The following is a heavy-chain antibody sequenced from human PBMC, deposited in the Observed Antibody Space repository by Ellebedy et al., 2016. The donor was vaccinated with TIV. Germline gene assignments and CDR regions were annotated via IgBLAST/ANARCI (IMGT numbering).Heavy chain of an antibody. Sequence: AASVKVSCKASGGSFTNYAISWIRQAPGQGLEWMGGIVSELGQGNYRHNFMDRLTIAADDSTSTIYMELSSLRSDDTAVYYCARDPLFPTMSPAGTPFDYWGQGTLVTVSS. CDR2: IVSELGQG. CDR3: ARDPLFPTMSPAGTPFDY. J-gene: IGHJ4*02. CDR1: GGSFTNYA. V-gene: IGHV1-69*10. D-gene: IGHD2-2*01.